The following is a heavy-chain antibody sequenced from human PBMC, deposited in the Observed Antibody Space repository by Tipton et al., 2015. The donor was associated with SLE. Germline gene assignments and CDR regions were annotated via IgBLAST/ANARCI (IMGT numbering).Heavy chain of an antibody. CDR2: IYTSGST. Sequence: TLSLTCTVSGGSISSGSYYWSWIRQPAGKGLEWIGHIYTSGSTNYNPSLKSRVTISVDTSKNQFSLKLSSVTAADTAVYYRARGNIVASSFDYWGQGTLVSVSS. V-gene: IGHV4-61*09. J-gene: IGHJ4*02. D-gene: IGHD5-12*01. CDR1: GGSISSGSYY. CDR3: ARGNIVASSFDY.